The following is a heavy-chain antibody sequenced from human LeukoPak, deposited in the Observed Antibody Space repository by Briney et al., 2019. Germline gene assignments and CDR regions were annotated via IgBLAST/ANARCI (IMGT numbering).Heavy chain of an antibody. D-gene: IGHD3/OR15-3a*01. V-gene: IGHV4-39*01. J-gene: IGHJ4*02. CDR1: VGSINTDNYY. CDR2: SYFGGSV. Sequence: SETLSLTCTVSVGSINTDNYYWARIPQAPGKGLALNGNSYFGGSVYYNRSVESRVSISVDTSMSQFSLKLRSVTATDTALYYCARQKYDFWSGLFPSYFDSWGQGTWVTVSS. CDR3: ARQKYDFWSGLFPSYFDS.